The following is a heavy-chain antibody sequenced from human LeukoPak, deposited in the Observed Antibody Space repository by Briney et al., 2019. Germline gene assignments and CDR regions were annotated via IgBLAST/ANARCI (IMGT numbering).Heavy chain of an antibody. D-gene: IGHD3-22*01. CDR2: INPNSGGT. CDR1: GYTFTGYY. Sequence: ASVKVSCKASGYTFTGYYMHWVRQAPGQGLEWMGWINPNSGGTNYAQKFQGRVTMTRDTSISTAYMELSRLRSEDTAVYYCARCGYDSSGYCDGPLLYWGQGTLVTVSS. J-gene: IGHJ4*02. V-gene: IGHV1-2*02. CDR3: ARCGYDSSGYCDGPLLY.